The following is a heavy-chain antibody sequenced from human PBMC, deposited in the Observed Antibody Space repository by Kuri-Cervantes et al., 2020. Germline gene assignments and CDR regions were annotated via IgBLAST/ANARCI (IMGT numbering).Heavy chain of an antibody. CDR3: ARDNRAAGNYFYYYMDV. CDR1: GYTFTGYY. Sequence: ASVKVSCKASGYTFTGYYMHWVRQAPGQGLEWMGWINPNSGGTNYAQKFQGWVTMTRDTSISTAYMELSRLRSDDPAVYYCARDNRAAGNYFYYYMDVWGKGTTVTVSS. V-gene: IGHV1-2*04. J-gene: IGHJ6*03. D-gene: IGHD6-13*01. CDR2: INPNSGGT.